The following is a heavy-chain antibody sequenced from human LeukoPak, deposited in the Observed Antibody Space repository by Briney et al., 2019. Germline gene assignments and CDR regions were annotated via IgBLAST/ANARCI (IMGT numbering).Heavy chain of an antibody. CDR3: ARAPRGSVSCFDY. CDR1: GASISSYY. Sequence: SETLSLTCTVSGASISSYYWSWIRQPPGKGLEWIGFIYYSGSTNYNPSLKSRVTISGDTSKNHLSLNVSSVTAADTAVYYCARAPRGSVSCFDYWGQGTLVTVSS. CDR2: IYYSGST. J-gene: IGHJ4*02. D-gene: IGHD3-10*01. V-gene: IGHV4-59*01.